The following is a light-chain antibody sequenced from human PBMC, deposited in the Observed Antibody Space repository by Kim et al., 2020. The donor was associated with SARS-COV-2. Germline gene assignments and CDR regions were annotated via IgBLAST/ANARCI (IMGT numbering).Light chain of an antibody. CDR3: QSYDNRLSAWV. Sequence: QSVLAQPPSMSGAPGQRVTISCTGSRSNIGAGYNVHWYQHLPAAAPKLLIYGNNNRPSGVPDRFSGSNSGTSASLAISGLQAEDEAIYYCQSYDNRLSAWVFGGGTQLTVL. CDR1: RSNIGAGYN. V-gene: IGLV1-40*01. J-gene: IGLJ3*02. CDR2: GNN.